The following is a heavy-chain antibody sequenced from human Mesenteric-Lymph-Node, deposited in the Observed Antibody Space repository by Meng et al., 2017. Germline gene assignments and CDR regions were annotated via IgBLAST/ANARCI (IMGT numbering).Heavy chain of an antibody. CDR3: ARDSREGNYC. Sequence: GESLKISCAASGFTVSSNYMSWVRQAPGKGLEWLSLIYSGGTTYYTDSVKGRFTISRDNSKNTLYLQMNSLRAEDTAVYYCARDSREGNYCWGQGTLVTVSS. V-gene: IGHV3-66*02. J-gene: IGHJ4*02. CDR2: IYSGGTT. CDR1: GFTVSSNY.